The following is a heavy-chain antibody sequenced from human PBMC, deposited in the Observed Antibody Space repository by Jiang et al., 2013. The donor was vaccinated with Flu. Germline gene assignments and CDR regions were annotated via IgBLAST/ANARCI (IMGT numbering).Heavy chain of an antibody. J-gene: IGHJ4*02. D-gene: IGHD2-21*02. V-gene: IGHV2-5*06. CDR3: AHRVTGRWFGY. Sequence: KPTQTLTLTCTFSGFSLNTGGVGVGWIRQPPGKALEWLVLIYGDDDKRYSPSLESRLAITKDTSKSQVFLTMTNMDPVDTATYYCAHRVTGRWFGYWGQGTLVTVSS. CDR1: GFSLNTGGVG. CDR2: IYGDDDK.